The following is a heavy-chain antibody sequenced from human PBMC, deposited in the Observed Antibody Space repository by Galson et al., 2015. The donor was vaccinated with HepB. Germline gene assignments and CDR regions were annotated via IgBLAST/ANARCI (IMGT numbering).Heavy chain of an antibody. CDR3: ATVDSSSHLGHAFDI. J-gene: IGHJ3*02. Sequence: QSGAEVKKPRESLKVSCKASGYTFTYRYLHWVRQAPGQALEWMGWITPFNGNTNYAQKFQDRVTITRDRSMSTAYMELSSLRSEDTAMYYCATVDSSSHLGHAFDIWGQGTMVTVSS. V-gene: IGHV1-45*02. CDR1: GYTFTYRY. CDR2: ITPFNGNT. D-gene: IGHD6-6*01.